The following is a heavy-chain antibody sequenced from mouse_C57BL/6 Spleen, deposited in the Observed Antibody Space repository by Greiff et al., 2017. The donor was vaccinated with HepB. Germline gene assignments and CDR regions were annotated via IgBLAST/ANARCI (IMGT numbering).Heavy chain of an antibody. Sequence: QVQLKESGPELVKPGASVKISCKASGYAFSSSWMNWVKQRPGKGLEWIGRIYPGDGDTNYNGKFKGKATLTADKSSSTAYMQLSSLTSEDSAVYFCARRGYYYGSSYEYYFDYWGQGTTLTVSS. CDR1: GYAFSSSW. D-gene: IGHD1-1*01. J-gene: IGHJ2*01. V-gene: IGHV1-82*01. CDR3: ARRGYYYGSSYEYYFDY. CDR2: IYPGDGDT.